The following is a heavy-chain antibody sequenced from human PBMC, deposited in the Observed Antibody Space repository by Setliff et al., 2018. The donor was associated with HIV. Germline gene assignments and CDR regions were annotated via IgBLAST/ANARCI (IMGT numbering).Heavy chain of an antibody. CDR2: IYSGGST. D-gene: IGHD6-13*01. J-gene: IGHJ4*02. CDR3: AGGAAAGPIDY. CDR1: GFTVSSNY. V-gene: IGHV3-66*01. Sequence: GGSLSLSCAASGFTVSSNYMSWVRQAPGKGLEWVSVIYSGGSTYYEDTVKGRCTSSRDNSKNTLYLQMSRLRAEDTAFYYCAGGAAAGPIDYWGQGTLVTVSS.